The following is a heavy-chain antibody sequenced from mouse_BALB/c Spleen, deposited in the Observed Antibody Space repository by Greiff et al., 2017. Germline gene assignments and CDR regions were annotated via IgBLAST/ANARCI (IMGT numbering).Heavy chain of an antibody. D-gene: IGHD2-1*01. V-gene: IGHV1-4*02. CDR2: INPSSGYT. J-gene: IGHJ3*01. Sequence: QVQLQQSAAELARPGASVKMSCKASGYTFTSYTMHWVKQRPGQGLEWIGYINPSSGYTEYNQKFKDKTTLTADKSSSTAYMQLSSLTSEDSAVYYCARGGYGNYGAYWGQETLVTVSA. CDR1: GYTFTSYT. CDR3: ARGGYGNYGAY.